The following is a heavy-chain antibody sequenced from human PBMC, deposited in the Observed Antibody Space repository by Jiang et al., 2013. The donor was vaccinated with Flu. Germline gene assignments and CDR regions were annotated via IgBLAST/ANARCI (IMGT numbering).Heavy chain of an antibody. V-gene: IGHV4-31*03. Sequence: GSGLVKPSQTLSLTCTVSGGSISSGGYYWSWIRQHPGKGLEWIGYIYYSGSTYYNPSLKSRVTISVDTSKNQFSLKLSSVTAADTAVYYCARAPIGWELDGWWFDPWGQGTLVTVSS. J-gene: IGHJ5*02. CDR1: GGSISSGGYY. CDR2: IYYSGST. CDR3: ARAPIGWELDGWWFDP. D-gene: IGHD1-26*01.